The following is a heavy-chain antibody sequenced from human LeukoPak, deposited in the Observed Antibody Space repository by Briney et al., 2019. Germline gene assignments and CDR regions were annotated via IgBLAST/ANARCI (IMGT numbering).Heavy chain of an antibody. D-gene: IGHD3-16*01. Sequence: GGPLRLSCAASGFTFSSYAMSWVRQAPGKGLEWVSSISGSGSSTYYADSVKGRFTISRDNSKNTLFLQMNSLKADDTAVYYCAKGGGGVLASWGQGTLVTVSS. CDR3: AKGGGGVLAS. CDR1: GFTFSSYA. CDR2: ISGSGSST. V-gene: IGHV3-23*01. J-gene: IGHJ4*02.